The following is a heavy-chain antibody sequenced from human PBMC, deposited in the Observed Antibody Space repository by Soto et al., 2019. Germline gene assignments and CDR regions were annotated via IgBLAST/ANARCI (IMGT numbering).Heavy chain of an antibody. CDR3: AKDQASKNYYGSGSYYFYSYGMDV. V-gene: IGHV3-9*01. CDR1: GFTFDDYA. D-gene: IGHD3-10*01. J-gene: IGHJ6*02. CDR2: ISWNSGSI. Sequence: PGGSLRLSCAASGFTFDDYAMHWVRQAPGKGLEWVSGISWNSGSIGYADSVKGRFTISRDNAKNSLYLQMNSLRAEDTALYYCAKDQASKNYYGSGSYYFYSYGMDVWGQGTPVTVSS.